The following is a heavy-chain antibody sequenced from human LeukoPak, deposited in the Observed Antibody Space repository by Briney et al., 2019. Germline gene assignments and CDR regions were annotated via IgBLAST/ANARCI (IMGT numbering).Heavy chain of an antibody. CDR2: ISDSGST. D-gene: IGHD3-22*01. CDR1: GGSLSTHH. V-gene: IGHV4-59*11. J-gene: IGHJ4*02. CDR3: ARGYDSSAYYPFNY. Sequence: PSETLSLTCVVSGGSLSTHHWSWIRQSPGRGLEWIGYISDSGSTNYNPSLKSRVTISVDTSKNQFSLMLSSVTAADTAVYYCARGYDSSAYYPFNYWGQGALVTVSS.